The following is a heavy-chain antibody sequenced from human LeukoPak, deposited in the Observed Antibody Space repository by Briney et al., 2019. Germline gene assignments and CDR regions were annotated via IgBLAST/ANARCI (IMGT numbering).Heavy chain of an antibody. CDR2: IYYSGST. D-gene: IGHD4-17*01. CDR1: GGSIGSYY. Sequence: SETLSLTCTVSGGSIGSYYWSWIRQPPGKGLEWIGYIYYSGSTNYNPSLKSRVTISVDTSKNQFSLKLSSVTAADTAVYYCARAYGFFDYWGQGTLVTVSS. J-gene: IGHJ4*02. V-gene: IGHV4-59*08. CDR3: ARAYGFFDY.